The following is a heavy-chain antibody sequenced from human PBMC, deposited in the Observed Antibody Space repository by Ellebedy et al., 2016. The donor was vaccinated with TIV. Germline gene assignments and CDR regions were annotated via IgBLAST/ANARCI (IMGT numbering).Heavy chain of an antibody. V-gene: IGHV3-23*01. D-gene: IGHD6-19*01. CDR2: IRAGRSDT. CDR1: GFTFTTYW. CDR3: AKEGSGSGWYWDA. J-gene: IGHJ5*02. Sequence: GESLKISCVASGFTFTTYWMNWVRQAPGKGLEWVSAIRAGRSDTYYAASVQGRFTISRDNSKNTVNLQMNSLRADDTAVYYCAKEGSGSGWYWDAWGQGTVVTVSS.